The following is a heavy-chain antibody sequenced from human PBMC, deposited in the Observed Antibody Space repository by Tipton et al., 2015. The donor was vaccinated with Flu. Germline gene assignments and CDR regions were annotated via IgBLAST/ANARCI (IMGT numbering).Heavy chain of an antibody. V-gene: IGHV4-39*07. D-gene: IGHD6-19*01. CDR2: IYSGGST. J-gene: IGHJ1*01. CDR3: AREKDSSGSEYFQH. CDR1: GASISSRSYY. Sequence: TLSLTCTVSGASISSRSYYWGWIRQPPGKGLEWIGCIYSGGSTYYNPSLKSRVTISLDTSKNQFSLKLSSVTAADTAVYYCAREKDSSGSEYFQHWGQGTLVTVSS.